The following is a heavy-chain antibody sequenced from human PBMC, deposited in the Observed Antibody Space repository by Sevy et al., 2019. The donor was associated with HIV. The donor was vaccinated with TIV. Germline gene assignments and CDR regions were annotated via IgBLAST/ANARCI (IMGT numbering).Heavy chain of an antibody. Sequence: GGSLRLSCAASGFTFSSYAMSWVRQAPGKGLEWVSTFSFGCGKINYADSVKGRFTISRDNSKNTLYVQMHSLRAEDTAVYYCAREGCSKPHDYWGQGTLVTVSS. CDR2: FSFGCGKI. CDR1: GFTFSSYA. J-gene: IGHJ4*02. CDR3: AREGCSKPHDY. D-gene: IGHD3-10*02. V-gene: IGHV3-23*01.